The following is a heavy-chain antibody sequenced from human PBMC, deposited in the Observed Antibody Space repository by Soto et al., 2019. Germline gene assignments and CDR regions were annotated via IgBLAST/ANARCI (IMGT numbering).Heavy chain of an antibody. Sequence: QVQLQESSPGLVKPSETLSLTCTVSGGSISSYYWSWIRQPAGKGLEWIGRIYTSGSTNYNPSLKSRVTMSVDTSKNQFSLKLSSMTAADTAVYYCAREAMRDLWSHCLDVWGQGTTVTVSS. V-gene: IGHV4-4*07. CDR3: AREAMRDLWSHCLDV. CDR2: IYTSGST. D-gene: IGHD3-3*01. J-gene: IGHJ6*02. CDR1: GGSISSYY.